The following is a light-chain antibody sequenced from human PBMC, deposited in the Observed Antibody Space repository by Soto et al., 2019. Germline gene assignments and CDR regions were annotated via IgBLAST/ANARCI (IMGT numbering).Light chain of an antibody. Sequence: ESVLTQSPGTLSLSPGERATLSCRASQSINSRYLAWYQQKPGQAPRLLIYGASSRATGIPDRFSGSGSGTDFTLTISRLEPEDFAVYYCQQFGSSTGFTFGPGTKVDIK. CDR1: QSINSRY. CDR3: QQFGSSTGFT. J-gene: IGKJ3*01. CDR2: GAS. V-gene: IGKV3-20*01.